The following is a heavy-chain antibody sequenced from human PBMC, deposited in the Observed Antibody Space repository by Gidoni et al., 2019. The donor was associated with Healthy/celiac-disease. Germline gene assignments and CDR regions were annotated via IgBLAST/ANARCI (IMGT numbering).Heavy chain of an antibody. J-gene: IGHJ3*02. Sequence: QLQLQESGPGLVKPSETLSLTCTVSGGSISSSSYYWGWIRQPPGKGLEWIGSIYYSGSTYYNPSLKSRVTISVDTSKNQFSLKLSSVTAADTAVYYCARLIAAAGTVVDAFDIWGQGTMVTVSS. V-gene: IGHV4-39*01. D-gene: IGHD6-13*01. CDR1: GGSISSSSYY. CDR3: ARLIAAAGTVVDAFDI. CDR2: IYYSGST.